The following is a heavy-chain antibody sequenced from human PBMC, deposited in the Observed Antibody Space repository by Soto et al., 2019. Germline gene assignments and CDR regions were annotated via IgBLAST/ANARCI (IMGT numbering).Heavy chain of an antibody. Sequence: GGSLRLSCAASGFTFSGYPMHWVRQAPGEGLEWVAVISYDGSSKTYADAVKGRFTISRDNSANTLYLQMNSLRADDTAVYYCARRLIPVAGFHDGFDVWGQGTMVTVSS. D-gene: IGHD6-19*01. CDR2: ISYDGSSK. J-gene: IGHJ3*01. CDR3: ARRLIPVAGFHDGFDV. V-gene: IGHV3-30-3*01. CDR1: GFTFSGYP.